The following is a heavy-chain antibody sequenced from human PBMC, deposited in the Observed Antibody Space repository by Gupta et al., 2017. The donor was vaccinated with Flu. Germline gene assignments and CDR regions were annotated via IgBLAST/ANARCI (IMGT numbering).Heavy chain of an antibody. V-gene: IGHV3-48*03. CDR1: GFTFSSYE. J-gene: IGHJ6*02. CDR2: ISSSGSTI. CDR3: ARDVRGYSYGPNGMDV. D-gene: IGHD5-18*01. Sequence: EVQLVESGGGLVQPGGSLRLSCAASGFTFSSYEMNWVRQAPGKGLEWVSYISSSGSTIYYADSVKGRFTISRDNAKNSLYLQMNSLRAEDTAVYYCARDVRGYSYGPNGMDVWGQGTTVTVSS.